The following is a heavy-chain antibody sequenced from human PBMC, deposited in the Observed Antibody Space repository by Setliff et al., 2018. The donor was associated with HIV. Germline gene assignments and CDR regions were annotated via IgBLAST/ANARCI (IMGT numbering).Heavy chain of an antibody. D-gene: IGHD6-13*01. V-gene: IGHV1-58*01. J-gene: IGHJ4*02. Sequence: SVKVSCKASGFTFTSSAVQWVRQARGQRLEWIGRIVVGSGNTNYAQKFQERVTMTRDTYTSTVYMELSSLRSEDTAMYYCARGESAAAGTGVCDYWGQGTLVTVSS. CDR1: GFTFTSSA. CDR2: IVVGSGNT. CDR3: ARGESAAAGTGVCDY.